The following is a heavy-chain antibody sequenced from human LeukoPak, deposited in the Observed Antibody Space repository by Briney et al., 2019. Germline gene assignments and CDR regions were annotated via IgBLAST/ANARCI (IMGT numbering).Heavy chain of an antibody. CDR1: GFTFSSYA. J-gene: IGHJ6*02. V-gene: IGHV3-30*04. CDR2: ISYDGSNK. D-gene: IGHD5-24*01. Sequence: GGSLRLSCAASGFTFSSYAMHWVRQAPGKGLEWVAVISYDGSNKYYADSVKGRFTISRDNSKNTLYLQMNSLRAEDTAVYYCARDRGDGYYYYGMDVWGQGTTVTVSS. CDR3: ARDRGDGYYYYGMDV.